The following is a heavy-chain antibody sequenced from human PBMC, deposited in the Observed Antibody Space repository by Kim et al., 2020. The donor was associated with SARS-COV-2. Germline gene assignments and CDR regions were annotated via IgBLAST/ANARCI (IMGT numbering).Heavy chain of an antibody. V-gene: IGHV3-23*03. J-gene: IGHJ5*01. D-gene: IGHD5-18*01. Sequence: GRFTISRDNSKTTLYLQMSNLRPEDTAVYYCAKSRGYSFGYPLGDFDSWGPGTLVTVSS. CDR3: AKSRGYSFGYPLGDFDS.